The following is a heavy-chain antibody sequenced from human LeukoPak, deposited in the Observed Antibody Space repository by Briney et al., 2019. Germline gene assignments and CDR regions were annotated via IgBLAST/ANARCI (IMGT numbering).Heavy chain of an antibody. Sequence: GGSLRLSCAASGSTFSSYAMSWVRQAPGKGLEWVSAISGSGGSTYYADSVKGRFTISRDNSKNTLYLQMNSLRAEDTAVYYCAKLGPYSSSSKYYYYYYYMDVWGKGTTVTVSS. CDR2: ISGSGGST. J-gene: IGHJ6*03. CDR3: AKLGPYSSSSKYYYYYYYMDV. CDR1: GSTFSSYA. D-gene: IGHD6-6*01. V-gene: IGHV3-23*01.